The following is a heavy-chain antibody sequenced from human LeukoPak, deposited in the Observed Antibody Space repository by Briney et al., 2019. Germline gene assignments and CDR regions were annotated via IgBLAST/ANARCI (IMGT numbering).Heavy chain of an antibody. V-gene: IGHV4-59*12. CDR1: GGSISSYY. CDR3: AKDLSLDTYSAFDI. J-gene: IGHJ3*02. CDR2: IYYSGST. Sequence: PSETLSLTCTVSGGSISSYYWSWIRQPPGKGLEWIGYIYYSGSTNYNPSLKSRVTISVDTSKNQFSLKLRSVTAAGTAVYYCAKDLSLDTYSAFDIWGQGTMVTVSS. D-gene: IGHD1-26*01.